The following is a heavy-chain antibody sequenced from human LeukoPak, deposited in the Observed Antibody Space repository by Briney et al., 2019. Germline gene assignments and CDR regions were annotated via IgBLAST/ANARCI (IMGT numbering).Heavy chain of an antibody. CDR3: ARLLQVGSTVFDY. J-gene: IGHJ4*02. CDR2: IYYSGST. D-gene: IGHD1-26*01. CDR1: GDSISSYY. V-gene: IGHV4-59*08. Sequence: SETLSLTCTVSGDSISSYYWSWIRQPPGKGLEWIGYIYYSGSTNYNPSLKSRVTISIDTSKKHFSLKLSSVTAADTAVYYCARLLQVGSTVFDYWGQGTLVTVPS.